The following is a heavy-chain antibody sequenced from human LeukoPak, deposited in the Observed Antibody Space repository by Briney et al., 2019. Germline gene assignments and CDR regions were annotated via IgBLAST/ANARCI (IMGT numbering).Heavy chain of an antibody. Sequence: SETLSLTCTVSGGSISSSSYYWGWIRQPPGKGLEWIGSIYYSGSTYYNPSLKSRVTISLDTSKNQFSLRVSSATAADTAVYYCARGPGWTLLYLPFDCWGQGSLVTVSS. CDR2: IYYSGST. D-gene: IGHD2-2*02. J-gene: IGHJ4*02. CDR1: GGSISSSSYY. V-gene: IGHV4-39*07. CDR3: ARGPGWTLLYLPFDC.